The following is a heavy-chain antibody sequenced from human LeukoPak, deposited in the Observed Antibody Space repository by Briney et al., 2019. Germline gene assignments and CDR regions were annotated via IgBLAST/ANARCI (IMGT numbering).Heavy chain of an antibody. J-gene: IGHJ4*02. Sequence: ETLSLTCAVYGGSFSGYYWTWVRQAPGKGLEWVSSISTSSNIYYADSVKGRFTVSRDNAKNSVYLQTNSLRAEDTAVYYCARDRSYVGFDYWGQGTLVTVSS. D-gene: IGHD4-23*01. CDR2: ISTSSNI. V-gene: IGHV3-69-1*01. CDR1: GGSFSGYY. CDR3: ARDRSYVGFDY.